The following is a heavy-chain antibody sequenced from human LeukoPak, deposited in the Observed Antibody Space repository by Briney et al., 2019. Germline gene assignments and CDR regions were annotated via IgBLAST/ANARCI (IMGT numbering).Heavy chain of an antibody. J-gene: IGHJ4*02. CDR2: IHRSGSPK. V-gene: IGHV3-48*02. CDR3: ARDPEALDY. CDR1: GFTFSGYG. Sequence: GGSLRLSCAASGFTFSGYGMNWVRQAPGKGLEWIAYIHRSGSPKYYADSVKGRFTISRDNAGNSLFLQVKDLRDEDTAVYYCARDPEALDYWGQGALVTVSS.